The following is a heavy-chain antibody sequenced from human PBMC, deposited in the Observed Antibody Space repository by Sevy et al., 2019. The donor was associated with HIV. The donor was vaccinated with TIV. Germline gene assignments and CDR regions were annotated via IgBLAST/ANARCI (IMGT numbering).Heavy chain of an antibody. CDR3: TLTTAADYYGSGSTSVGWY. CDR1: GFTFIGSA. V-gene: IGHV3-73*01. D-gene: IGHD3-10*01. Sequence: GGSLRLSCAASGFTFIGSAMHWVRQASGKGLEWVGRIRSKANSYATAYAASVKGRFTISRDDSKNTAYLQMNSLKTDDTAVYYCTLTTAADYYGSGSTSVGWYWGQGTLVTVSS. J-gene: IGHJ4*02. CDR2: IRSKANSYAT.